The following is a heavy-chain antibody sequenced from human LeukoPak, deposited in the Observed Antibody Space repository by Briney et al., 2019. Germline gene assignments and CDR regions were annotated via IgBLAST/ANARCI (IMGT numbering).Heavy chain of an antibody. V-gene: IGHV1-69*05. CDR2: IIPIFGTA. Sequence: SVKVSCKASGGTFSSYAISWVRQAPGQRLEWMGGIIPIFGTANYAQKFQGRVTITTDESTSTAYMELSSLRSEDTAVYYCATDVITIFGVGRRDAFDIWGQGTMVTVSS. CDR3: ATDVITIFGVGRRDAFDI. J-gene: IGHJ3*02. D-gene: IGHD3-3*01. CDR1: GGTFSSYA.